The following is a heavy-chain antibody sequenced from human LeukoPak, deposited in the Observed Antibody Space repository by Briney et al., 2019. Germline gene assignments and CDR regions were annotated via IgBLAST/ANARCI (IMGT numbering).Heavy chain of an antibody. CDR3: ARRTGGSHPDPFDC. D-gene: IGHD1-1*01. Sequence: PGGSLKLSCAASGFTFSDSAMHWVRQASGKGLEWVGRIRPKADNYATAYAATARGRFTISRDDSKDTAYLQMDSLKTEDTAVYYCARRTGGSHPDPFDCWGQGALVTVSS. CDR2: IRPKADNYAT. CDR1: GFTFSDSA. J-gene: IGHJ4*02. V-gene: IGHV3-73*01.